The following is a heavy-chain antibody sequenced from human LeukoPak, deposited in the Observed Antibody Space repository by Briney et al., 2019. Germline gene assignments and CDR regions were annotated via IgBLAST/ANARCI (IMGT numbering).Heavy chain of an antibody. V-gene: IGHV1-2*06. J-gene: IGHJ4*02. CDR1: GYTFTGYY. CDR2: INPNSGGT. Sequence: ASVKVSCKASGYTFTGYYMHWVRQAPGQGLEWMGRINPNSGGTNYAQKFQDRVTMTRDTSISTAYMELSRLRSDDTAVYYCARGRTYYYDSSGYYFNDYWGQGTLVTVSS. CDR3: ARGRTYYYDSSGYYFNDY. D-gene: IGHD3-22*01.